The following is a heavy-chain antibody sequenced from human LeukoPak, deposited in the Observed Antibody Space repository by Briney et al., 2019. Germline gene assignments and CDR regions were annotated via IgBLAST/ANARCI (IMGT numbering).Heavy chain of an antibody. D-gene: IGHD3-22*01. V-gene: IGHV3-74*01. CDR3: ARGEGHYDSSGYSHRGYFDY. J-gene: IGHJ4*02. CDR1: GFTFRTFW. CDR2: SNTDGTST. Sequence: GGSLRLSCAASGFTFRTFWMHWVRQAPGKGLMWVSRSNTDGTSTNYADSVKGRFTISRDNSKNTLYLQMNSLRAEDTAVYYCARGEGHYDSSGYSHRGYFDYWGQGTLVTVSS.